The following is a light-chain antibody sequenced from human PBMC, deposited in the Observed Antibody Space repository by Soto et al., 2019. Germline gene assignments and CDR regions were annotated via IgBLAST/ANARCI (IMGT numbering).Light chain of an antibody. Sequence: SVLTQYPGTLSLSPGERATLSCRASQSVSSYLAWYQQKPGQAPRLLIYDASNRATGIPARFSGSGSGTEFTLTISSLQPEDFAVYYCQQYGSSPSGTFGQGTKVDIK. J-gene: IGKJ1*01. V-gene: IGKV3-20*01. CDR3: QQYGSSPSGT. CDR1: QSVSSY. CDR2: DAS.